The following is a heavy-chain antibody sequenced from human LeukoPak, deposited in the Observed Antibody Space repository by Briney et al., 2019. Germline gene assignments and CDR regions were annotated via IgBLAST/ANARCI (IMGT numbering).Heavy chain of an antibody. CDR3: AQGGGSFGRLDY. Sequence: GGSLRLSCAASGFPFSSYAMSWVRQAPGKGLEWVSEISGSADNTYYADSVKGRFTISRDNSKNTLYLQMNSLRAEDTAVYYCAQGGGSFGRLDYWGQGTLVTVSS. D-gene: IGHD1-26*01. V-gene: IGHV3-23*01. J-gene: IGHJ4*02. CDR2: ISGSADNT. CDR1: GFPFSSYA.